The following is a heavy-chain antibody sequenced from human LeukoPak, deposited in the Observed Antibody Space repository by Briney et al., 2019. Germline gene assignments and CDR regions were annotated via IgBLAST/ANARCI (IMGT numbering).Heavy chain of an antibody. J-gene: IGHJ4*02. CDR2: IYYSGTT. CDR3: ARPTVGATRGLDY. V-gene: IGHV4-39*01. CDR1: GGSISSSSYY. D-gene: IGHD1-26*01. Sequence: PSETLSLTCTVSGGSISSSSYYWGWIRQPPGKGLEWIGSIYYSGTTYYNPSLKSRVTISVDTSKSQFSLKLSSVTAADTARYYCARPTVGATRGLDYWGQGILVTVSS.